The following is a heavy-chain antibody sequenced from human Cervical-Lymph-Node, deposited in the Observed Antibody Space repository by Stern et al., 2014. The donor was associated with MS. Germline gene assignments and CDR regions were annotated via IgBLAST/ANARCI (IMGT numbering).Heavy chain of an antibody. Sequence: VQLVESGPEVKKTGASVKLSCKAPGYTFTSSSMHWVRQAPGQGLEWMGIINPSGDSTTYAPKFQGRVTMTRDTSSSTVYMELSSLGSEDTAVYYCARGQRYFDYWGKGTLVTVSS. J-gene: IGHJ4*02. V-gene: IGHV1-46*01. CDR1: GYTFTSSS. CDR2: INPSGDST. CDR3: ARGQRYFDY.